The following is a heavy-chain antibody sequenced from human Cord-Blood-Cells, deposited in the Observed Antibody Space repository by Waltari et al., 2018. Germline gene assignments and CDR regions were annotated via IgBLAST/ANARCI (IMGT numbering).Heavy chain of an antibody. Sequence: QVQLVQSGAEVKKPGASVKVYCKASGYTFTGYTMHWVRQGPGQGLEWLGWINPNSGGTNYAQKFQGRVTMTRDTSISTAYMELSRLRSDDTAVYYCARRGDGYNYFDYWGQGTLVTVSS. J-gene: IGHJ4*02. CDR2: INPNSGGT. V-gene: IGHV1-2*02. CDR1: GYTFTGYT. CDR3: ARRGDGYNYFDY. D-gene: IGHD5-12*01.